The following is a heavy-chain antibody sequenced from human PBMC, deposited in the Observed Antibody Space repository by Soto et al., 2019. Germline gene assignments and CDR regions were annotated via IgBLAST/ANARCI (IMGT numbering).Heavy chain of an antibody. V-gene: IGHV3-30*03. CDR1: GFTFRSDG. Sequence: PGGSLRLSCAASGFTFRSDGMHWVRQAPGKGLEWVAHISSNGRNINYADSVKGRFSISRDNSKNTLHLQMNSLRDEDTAVYYCAIRASYYDSSGYFDYWGQGTLVTFSS. CDR2: ISSNGRNI. CDR3: AIRASYYDSSGYFDY. D-gene: IGHD3-22*01. J-gene: IGHJ4*02.